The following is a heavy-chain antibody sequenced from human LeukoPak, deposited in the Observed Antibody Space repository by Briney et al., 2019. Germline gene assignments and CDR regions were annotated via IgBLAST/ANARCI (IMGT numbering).Heavy chain of an antibody. D-gene: IGHD2-2*01. CDR2: INPNSGGT. CDR1: GYTFTGYF. V-gene: IGHV1-2*02. CDR3: ASSIVYCSSTSCYFN. Sequence: GASVKVSCKASGYTFTGYFMHWVRQTPGQGLEWMGWINPNSGGTNYAQKFQGRVTMTRDTSISTAYMELSRLRSDDTAVYYCASSIVYCSSTSCYFNWGQGTLVTVFS. J-gene: IGHJ4*02.